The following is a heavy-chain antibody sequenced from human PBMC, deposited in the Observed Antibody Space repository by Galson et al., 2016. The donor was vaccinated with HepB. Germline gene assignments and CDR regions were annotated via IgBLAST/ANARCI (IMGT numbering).Heavy chain of an antibody. J-gene: IGHJ3*02. D-gene: IGHD2-15*01. CDR3: VKDTGAVMVADSTDAFDI. CDR1: GFTFSTNW. Sequence: SLRLSCAGSGFTFSTNWMSWDRQAPGKGLEWVANIKEDGSEKYYVDSVKGRFTISRDNSKNTLYLQMNSLRVEDTAVYYCVKDTGAVMVADSTDAFDIWGQGTMVTVSS. V-gene: IGHV3-7*01. CDR2: IKEDGSEK.